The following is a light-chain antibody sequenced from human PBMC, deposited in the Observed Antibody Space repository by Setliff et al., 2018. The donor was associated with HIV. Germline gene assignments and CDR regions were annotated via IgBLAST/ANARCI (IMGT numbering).Light chain of an antibody. J-gene: IGLJ1*01. CDR1: SSDVGGYNY. CDR2: EVT. CDR3: SSFTSSGTYV. V-gene: IGLV2-14*01. Sequence: QSVLTQPASVSGSPGQSITISCTGTSSDVGGYNYVSWYQQHPGKAPKLLIFEVTNRPSGISNRLSASKSDNTASLTISRLQAEDEADYYCSSFTSSGTYVFGTGTKVTVL.